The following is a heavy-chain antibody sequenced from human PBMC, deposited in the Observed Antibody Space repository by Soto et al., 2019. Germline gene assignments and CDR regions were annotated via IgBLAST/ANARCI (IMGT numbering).Heavy chain of an antibody. V-gene: IGHV3-49*03. CDR3: TTSNRPYPPNDAFNI. CDR2: IRSKAYGGTT. Sequence: PGGSLRLSCTASGFTFGDYAMSWFRQAPGKGLEWVGFIRSKAYGGTTEYAASVKGRFTISRDDSKSIAYLQMNSLKTEDTAVYYCTTSNRPYPPNDAFNIWGQGTMVTVSS. J-gene: IGHJ3*02. CDR1: GFTFGDYA.